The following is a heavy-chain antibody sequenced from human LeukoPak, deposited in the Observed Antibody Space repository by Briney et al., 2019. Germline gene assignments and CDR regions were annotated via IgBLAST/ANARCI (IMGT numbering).Heavy chain of an antibody. CDR2: IIPILGIA. Sequence: ASVKVSCKASGGTFSSYAISWVRQAPGQGLEWMGRIIPILGIANYAQKFQGRVTITADKSTSTAYKELSSLRSEDTAVYYCARDGSGSYYPNWFDPWGQGTLVTVSS. J-gene: IGHJ5*02. D-gene: IGHD3-10*01. CDR3: ARDGSGSYYPNWFDP. V-gene: IGHV1-69*04. CDR1: GGTFSSYA.